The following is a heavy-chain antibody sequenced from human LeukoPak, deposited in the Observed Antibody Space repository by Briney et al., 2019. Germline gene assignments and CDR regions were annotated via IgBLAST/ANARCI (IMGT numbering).Heavy chain of an antibody. CDR1: GGSISSSSYY. D-gene: IGHD6-13*01. CDR3: ARALPGIAAAGNGRAIDY. CDR2: VYYTGAS. Sequence: PSETLSLNCTVSGGSISSSSYYWGWIRQPPGKGLEWIGSVYYTGASYYNPSLKSRVTISIDTSKKHFSLKLTSVTAPDTAVYYCARALPGIAAAGNGRAIDYGGQGTLVTVSS. V-gene: IGHV4-39*07. J-gene: IGHJ4*02.